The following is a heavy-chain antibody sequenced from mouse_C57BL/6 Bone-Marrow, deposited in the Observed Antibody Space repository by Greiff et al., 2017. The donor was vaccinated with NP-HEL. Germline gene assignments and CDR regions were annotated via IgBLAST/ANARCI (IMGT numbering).Heavy chain of an antibody. CDR3: ARVITTVVGEAMDY. CDR1: GFTFSDYY. J-gene: IGHJ4*01. V-gene: IGHV5-16*01. CDR2: INYDGSST. D-gene: IGHD1-1*01. Sequence: EVHLVESEGGLVQPGSSMKLSCTASGFTFSDYYMAWVRQVPEKGLEWVANINYDGSSTYYLDSLKSRFIISRDNAKNILYLQMSSLKSEDTATYYCARVITTVVGEAMDYWGQGTSVTVSS.